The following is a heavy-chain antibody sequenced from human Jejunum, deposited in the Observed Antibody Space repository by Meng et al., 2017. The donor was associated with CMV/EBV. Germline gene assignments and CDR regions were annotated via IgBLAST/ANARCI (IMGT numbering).Heavy chain of an antibody. J-gene: IGHJ4*02. CDR2: INPNRSPG. V-gene: IGHV3-7*01. D-gene: IGHD7-27*01. Sequence: GFTFTHSLMNLVPPTPGQVLEWVANINPNRSPGFYFSSVKGRFNISRAHAQTSLFPQMNRLRADGTALSYCARDPPGDGGVTSDYWGQGILVTVSS. CDR3: ARDPPGDGGVTSDY. CDR1: GFTFTHSL.